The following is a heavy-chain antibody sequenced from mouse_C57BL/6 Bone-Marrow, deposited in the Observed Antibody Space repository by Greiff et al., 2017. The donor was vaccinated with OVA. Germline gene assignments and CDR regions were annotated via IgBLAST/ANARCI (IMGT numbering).Heavy chain of an antibody. CDR2: IYPGDGDT. CDR3: ARWITTDYWYFDV. J-gene: IGHJ1*03. D-gene: IGHD1-1*01. CDR1: GYAFSSSW. V-gene: IGHV1-82*01. Sequence: QVQLKESGPELVKPGASVKISCKASGYAFSSSWMNWVKQRPGKGLEWIGRIYPGDGDTNYNGKFKGKATLTADKSSSTAYMQLSSLTSEDSAVYFCARWITTDYWYFDVWGTGTTVTVSS.